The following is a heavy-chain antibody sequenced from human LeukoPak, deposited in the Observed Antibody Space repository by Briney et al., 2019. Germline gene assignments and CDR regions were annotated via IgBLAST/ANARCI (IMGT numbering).Heavy chain of an antibody. J-gene: IGHJ4*02. D-gene: IGHD3-16*01. Sequence: SGTLSLTCTVSGGSISSGGYYSSWIRQPPEKGLEWIGYIYCSGNTYYNPSLKSRVTISVDTSKNQFSLKLSSVTAADTAVYYCARGLGGPPDYWGQGTLVTVSS. CDR1: GGSISSGGYY. V-gene: IGHV4-31*03. CDR2: IYCSGNT. CDR3: ARGLGGPPDY.